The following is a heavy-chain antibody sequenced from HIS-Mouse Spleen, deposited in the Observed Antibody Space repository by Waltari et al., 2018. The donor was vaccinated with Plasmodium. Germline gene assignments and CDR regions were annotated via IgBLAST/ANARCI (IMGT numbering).Heavy chain of an antibody. V-gene: IGHV3-7*04. J-gene: IGHJ2*01. CDR1: GFTFSSYW. Sequence: EVQLVESGGGLVQPGGSLRLSCAASGFTFSSYWMSWVRQAPGKGVEWVANIKQDGSEKDYVDSVKGRLTISRDNAKNSLYLQMNSLRAEDTAVYYCAREFGTGNWYFDLWGRGTLVTVSS. D-gene: IGHD7-27*01. CDR3: AREFGTGNWYFDL. CDR2: IKQDGSEK.